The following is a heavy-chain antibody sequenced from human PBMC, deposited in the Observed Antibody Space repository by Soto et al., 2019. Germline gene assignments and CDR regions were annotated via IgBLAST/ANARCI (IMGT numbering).Heavy chain of an antibody. J-gene: IGHJ4*02. Sequence: ASVKVSCKASGYTFTSYAMHWVRQAPGQRLEWMGWINAGNGNTKYSQKFQGRVTITRDTSASTAYMELSSLRSEDTAVYYCARDLWYSSGLDYWGQGTLVTVAS. D-gene: IGHD6-19*01. CDR3: ARDLWYSSGLDY. CDR2: INAGNGNT. CDR1: GYTFTSYA. V-gene: IGHV1-3*01.